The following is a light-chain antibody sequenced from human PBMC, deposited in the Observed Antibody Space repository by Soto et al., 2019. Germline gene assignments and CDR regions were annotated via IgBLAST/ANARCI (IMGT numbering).Light chain of an antibody. V-gene: IGKV3-11*01. Sequence: EILLAQSPATLSLSPGERATLSCKASQDVSIFLAWYQQKPGQAPRLLIHDASNRATGVPARFSGSGSGTDFTLTISRLEPEDFAVYYCQQYGSSPITFGQGTRLEIK. CDR3: QQYGSSPIT. CDR2: DAS. J-gene: IGKJ5*01. CDR1: QDVSIF.